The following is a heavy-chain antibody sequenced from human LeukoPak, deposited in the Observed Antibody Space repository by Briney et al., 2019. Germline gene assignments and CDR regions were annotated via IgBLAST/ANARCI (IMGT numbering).Heavy chain of an antibody. D-gene: IGHD2/OR15-2a*01. CDR3: AKGRIWSERAFDI. CDR1: GFTFNSYA. Sequence: GGSLRLSCAASGFTFNSYALSWVRQAPEKGLEWVSTISGNGGTTYYADSVKGRFTISRDNSKNTMYLQMNSLRAEDTAIYYCAKGRIWSERAFDIWGQGTMVTVSS. J-gene: IGHJ3*02. V-gene: IGHV3-23*01. CDR2: ISGNGGTT.